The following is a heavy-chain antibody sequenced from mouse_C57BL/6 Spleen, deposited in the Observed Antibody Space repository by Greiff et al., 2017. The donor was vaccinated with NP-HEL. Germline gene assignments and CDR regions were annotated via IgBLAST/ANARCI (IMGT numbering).Heavy chain of an antibody. D-gene: IGHD2-5*01. J-gene: IGHJ3*01. CDR2: FHPYNDDT. Sequence: QVQLKESGAELVKPGASVKMSCKASGYTFTTYPIEWMKQNHGKSLEWIGNFHPYNDDTKYNEKFKGKASLTVEKSSSTVYLELSRLTTDDSAVYYCARACYSTQGFAYWGQGTLVTVSA. V-gene: IGHV1-47*01. CDR1: GYTFTTYP. CDR3: ARACYSTQGFAY.